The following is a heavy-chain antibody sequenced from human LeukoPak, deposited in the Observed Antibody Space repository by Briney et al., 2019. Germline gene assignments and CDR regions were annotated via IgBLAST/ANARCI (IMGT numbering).Heavy chain of an antibody. CDR2: INPNTGAT. D-gene: IGHD6-19*01. J-gene: IGHJ4*02. V-gene: IGHV1-2*02. CDR1: GYTFTGYY. CDR3: ARDRVGSGWPRPYYFEK. Sequence: ASVKVSCKPTGYTFTGYYLRWLRQAPGQGFEWLGWINPNTGATMSAQKFQGRVTMTRDTSIDTAYMELSRLTSDDTAVYYCARDRVGSGWPRPYYFEKWGQGTLVTVSS.